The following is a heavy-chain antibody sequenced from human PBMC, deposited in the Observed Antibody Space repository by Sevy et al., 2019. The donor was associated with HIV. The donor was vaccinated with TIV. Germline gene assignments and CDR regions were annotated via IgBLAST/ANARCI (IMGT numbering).Heavy chain of an antibody. J-gene: IGHJ5*02. CDR2: IYYSGST. V-gene: IGHV4-59*01. CDR3: ARGYSSSWYSVRWFHP. D-gene: IGHD6-13*01. CDR1: GGSISSYY. Sequence: SETLSLTCTVSGGSISSYYWSWIRQPPGKGLEWIGYIYYSGSTNYNPSLKSRVTISVDTSKNQFSLKLSSVTAADTAVYYCARGYSSSWYSVRWFHPLGQGTLVTVSS.